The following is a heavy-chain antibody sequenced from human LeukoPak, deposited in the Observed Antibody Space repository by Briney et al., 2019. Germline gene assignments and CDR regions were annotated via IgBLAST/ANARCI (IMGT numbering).Heavy chain of an antibody. CDR3: ARDFRRSSSWPFDY. Sequence: GGSLRLSCAASGFTFSSYSMNWVRQAPGKGLEWVSYISSSSSYTNYVDSVKGRFTISRDNAKNSLYLQMNSLRAEDTAVYHCARDFRRSSSWPFDYWGQGTLVTVSP. CDR1: GFTFSSYS. CDR2: ISSSSSYT. J-gene: IGHJ4*02. V-gene: IGHV3-21*05. D-gene: IGHD6-13*01.